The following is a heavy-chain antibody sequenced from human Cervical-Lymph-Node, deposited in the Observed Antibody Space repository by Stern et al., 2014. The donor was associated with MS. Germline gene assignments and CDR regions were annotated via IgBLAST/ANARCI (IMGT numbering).Heavy chain of an antibody. CDR2: SPPGGRP. J-gene: IGHJ1*01. CDR3: AREQIPLRGGYLHP. D-gene: IGHD1-14*01. V-gene: IGHV4-61*02. Sequence: QLQLQESGPGLVRPSQTLSLTCTVSGDSITSGTFYWSWIRQPAGKQLEWIGRSPPGGRPKYTPPLKGRVPLSVDPPRDQFSLNLPPVTAADTAVYYCAREQIPLRGGYLHPWGQGTLVIVSS. CDR1: GDSITSGTFY.